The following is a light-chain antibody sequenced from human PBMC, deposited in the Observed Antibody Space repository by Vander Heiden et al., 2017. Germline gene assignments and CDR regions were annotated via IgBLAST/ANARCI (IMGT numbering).Light chain of an antibody. Sequence: QSGLTQPPSVSGAPGQRVTISCTGTSSNIGAPYDVHWYQQLPGTAPKLLIYDNTIRPSGVPDRFSGSKSGTSASLTITGLQAEDEAAYYCQSHDDRMSGFVVFGGGTKLTVL. V-gene: IGLV1-40*01. J-gene: IGLJ2*01. CDR2: DNT. CDR1: SSNIGAPYD. CDR3: QSHDDRMSGFVV.